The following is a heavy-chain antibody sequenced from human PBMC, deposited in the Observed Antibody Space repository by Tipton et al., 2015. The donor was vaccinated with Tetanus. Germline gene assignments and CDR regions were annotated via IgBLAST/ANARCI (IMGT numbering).Heavy chain of an antibody. J-gene: IGHJ6*04. Sequence: SLRLSCAASGFTFTSYTMNWVRQAPGNGLEWVAAISGSRLTPYYADSVKGRFTISRDNSKNTLSLQLNSLRADDTAIYYCAKGALGVLNLWGKGTTVIVSS. V-gene: IGHV3-23*01. CDR1: GFTFTSYT. CDR2: ISGSRLTP. D-gene: IGHD1-14*01. CDR3: AKGALGVLNL.